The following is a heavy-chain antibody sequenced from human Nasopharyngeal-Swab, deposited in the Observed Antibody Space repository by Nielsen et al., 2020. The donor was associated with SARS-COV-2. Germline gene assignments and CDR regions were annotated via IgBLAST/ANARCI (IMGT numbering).Heavy chain of an antibody. V-gene: IGHV5-51*01. CDR2: IYPGDSDT. D-gene: IGHD5-18*01. Sequence: GGSLRLSCKGSGYSFTSYWIGWVRQMPGKGLEWMGIIYPGDSDTRYSPSFQGQVTISADKSISTAYLQWSSLKASNTAMYYCARLPTYSYGLSDWGQGTLVTVSS. J-gene: IGHJ4*02. CDR1: GYSFTSYW. CDR3: ARLPTYSYGLSD.